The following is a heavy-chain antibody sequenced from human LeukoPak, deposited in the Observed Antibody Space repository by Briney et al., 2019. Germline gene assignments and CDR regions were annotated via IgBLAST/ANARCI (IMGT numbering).Heavy chain of an antibody. V-gene: IGHV1-69*06. Sequence: SVKVSCKSSGGTFTDYGISWVRHAPGQGLERMGRIIPIFTTANYAQKFQGRVTITADTSTNTAYMELTSLRSEDTAVYYCASDGGFEYYFDYWGQGTLLTVSS. J-gene: IGHJ4*02. CDR2: IIPIFTTA. CDR3: ASDGGFEYYFDY. D-gene: IGHD2/OR15-2a*01. CDR1: GGTFTDYG.